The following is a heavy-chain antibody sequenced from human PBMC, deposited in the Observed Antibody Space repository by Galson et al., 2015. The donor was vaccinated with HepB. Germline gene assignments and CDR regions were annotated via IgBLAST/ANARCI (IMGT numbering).Heavy chain of an antibody. CDR3: ARGGFGMDV. CDR1: RFTFSDHY. D-gene: IGHD1-26*01. CDR2: ISRDGSNI. Sequence: SLRLSCAASRFTFSDHYMSWVRQAPGKGLEWVSFISRDGSNIYYADSVKGRFSISRDNARKSLYLQMDRLRAEDAAVYYCARGGFGMDVWGQGTTVTVSS. J-gene: IGHJ6*02. V-gene: IGHV3-11*01.